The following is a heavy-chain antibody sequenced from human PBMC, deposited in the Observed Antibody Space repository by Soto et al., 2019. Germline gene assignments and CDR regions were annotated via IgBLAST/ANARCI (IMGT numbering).Heavy chain of an antibody. CDR3: ARELIKDYDILTGYSRLNWFDP. V-gene: IGHV4-30-4*01. Sequence: LSLTCTVSGGSISSGDYYWSWIRQPPGKGLEWIGYIYYSGSTYYNPSLKSRVTISVDTSKNQFSLKLSSVTAADTAVYYCARELIKDYDILTGYSRLNWFDPWGQGTLVTVSS. D-gene: IGHD3-9*01. CDR2: IYYSGST. CDR1: GGSISSGDYY. J-gene: IGHJ5*02.